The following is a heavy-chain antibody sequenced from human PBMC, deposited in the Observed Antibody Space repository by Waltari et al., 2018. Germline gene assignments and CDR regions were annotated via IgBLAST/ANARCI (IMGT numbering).Heavy chain of an antibody. Sequence: QVQLPESGPRLVKPSETPSLTCTVSGGPISNYYWSWVRQSPGKEPEWIGYIYSTGSTDYNPSLKSRVTMSVDTSKNQFSLRLTSVSAADTAVYFCARGGGYGGSIFDHWGRGTLVTVSS. CDR2: IYSTGST. D-gene: IGHD2-15*01. CDR3: ARGGGYGGSIFDH. CDR1: GGPISNYY. J-gene: IGHJ4*02. V-gene: IGHV4-59*01.